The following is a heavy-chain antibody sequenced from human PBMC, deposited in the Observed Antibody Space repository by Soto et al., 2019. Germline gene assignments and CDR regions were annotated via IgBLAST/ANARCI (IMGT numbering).Heavy chain of an antibody. CDR3: ARRTPTNVLRFSDAFDY. V-gene: IGHV4-59*08. D-gene: IGHD3-3*01. J-gene: IGHJ4*02. CDR2: IYYSGST. CDR1: GGSISSYY. Sequence: SETLSLTCTVSGGSISSYYWSWIRQPPGKGLEWIGYIYYSGSTNYNPSLKSRVTISVDTSKNQFSLKLGSVTAADTAVYYCARRTPTNVLRFSDAFDYWGQGTLVTVSS.